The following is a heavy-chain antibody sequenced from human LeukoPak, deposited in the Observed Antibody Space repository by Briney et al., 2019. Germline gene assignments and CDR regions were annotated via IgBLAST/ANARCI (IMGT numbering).Heavy chain of an antibody. CDR3: AAFRDGYNWHLDY. J-gene: IGHJ4*02. D-gene: IGHD5-24*01. CDR2: IYYSGST. V-gene: IGHV4-39*07. Sequence: PSETLSLTCTVSGGSISSSSYYWGWIRQPPGKGLEWIGSIYYSGSTYYNPSLKSRVTISVDTSKRQFSLNLSSVTAADTAVYYCAAFRDGYNWHLDYWGQGSLVTVSS. CDR1: GGSISSSSYY.